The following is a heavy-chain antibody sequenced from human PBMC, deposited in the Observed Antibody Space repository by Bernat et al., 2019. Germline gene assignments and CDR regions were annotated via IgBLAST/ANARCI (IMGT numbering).Heavy chain of an antibody. CDR3: TRDALGTYPGREFDF. Sequence: EVQLVETGGGLIQPGGSLRLSCAASGFTVSSNYMSWVRQAPGKGLEWVGFIRGKAYGGTTQYAASVRGRFTISRDDSKSIAYLQMNSLKTEDTALYYCTRDALGTYPGREFDFWGQGTLVTVSS. J-gene: IGHJ4*02. CDR1: GFTVSSNY. CDR2: IRGKAYGGTT. D-gene: IGHD1-1*01. V-gene: IGHV3-49*04.